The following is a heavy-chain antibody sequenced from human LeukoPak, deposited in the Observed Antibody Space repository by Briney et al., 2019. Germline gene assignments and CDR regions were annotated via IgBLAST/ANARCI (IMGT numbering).Heavy chain of an antibody. CDR1: GGTFSSYT. CDR2: IMPLFNTP. V-gene: IGHV1-69*05. Sequence: ASVTVSCKASGGTFSSYTITWVRQPPGQGLEWMGGIMPLFNTPNYAQQFQGRVMTTNDESTSTAYMELSSLRFEDTAMYYCARVDRYHFYLDVWGKGTTVTVSS. J-gene: IGHJ6*03. CDR3: ARVDRYHFYLDV.